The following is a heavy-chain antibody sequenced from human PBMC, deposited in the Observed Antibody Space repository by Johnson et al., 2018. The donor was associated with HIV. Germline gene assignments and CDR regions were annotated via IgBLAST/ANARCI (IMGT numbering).Heavy chain of an antibody. Sequence: VQLVESGGGLVQPGGSLRLSCAASGFTFSTYAIHWVRQAPGKGLEYVSAISNNGGSTYYANSVKGRFTISRDNSKNTLYLQMGSLRAEDMAVYYCARESSAGEYSYGIIWGQGTMVTVSS. J-gene: IGHJ3*02. D-gene: IGHD5-18*01. CDR1: GFTFSTYA. CDR3: ARESSAGEYSYGII. V-gene: IGHV3-64*01. CDR2: ISNNGGST.